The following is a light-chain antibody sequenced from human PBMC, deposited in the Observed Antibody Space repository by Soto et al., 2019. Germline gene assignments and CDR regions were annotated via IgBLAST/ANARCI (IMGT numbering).Light chain of an antibody. J-gene: IGKJ3*01. CDR3: LQYYSTPAT. CDR1: QSVLYSSNNKNY. CDR2: WAS. Sequence: DIVMTQSPDSLAVSLGERATINCKSSQSVLYSSNNKNYLAWYQQKPGQPPKLLIYWASTRESGVPDRFSGSGSGTDFTLTISSLQAEDVAVYYCLQYYSTPATFGPGTKVDIK. V-gene: IGKV4-1*01.